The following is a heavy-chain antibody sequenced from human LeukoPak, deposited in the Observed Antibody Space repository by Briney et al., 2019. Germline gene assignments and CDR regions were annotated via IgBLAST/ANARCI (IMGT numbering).Heavy chain of an antibody. J-gene: IGHJ4*02. CDR2: IKQDGSEK. Sequence: GGSLRLSCAASGFTFDDYGMSWVRQAPGKGLEWVANIKQDGSEKYYVDSVKGRFTISRDNAKNSLYLQMNSLRAEDTAVYYCARLGGYGSYYFDYWGQGTLVTVSS. V-gene: IGHV3-7*01. D-gene: IGHD5-12*01. CDR3: ARLGGYGSYYFDY. CDR1: GFTFDDYG.